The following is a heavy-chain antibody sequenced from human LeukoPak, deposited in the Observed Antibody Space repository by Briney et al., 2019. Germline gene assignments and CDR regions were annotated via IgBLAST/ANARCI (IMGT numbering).Heavy chain of an antibody. D-gene: IGHD1-26*01. CDR3: ARKLRLGGNWFDP. CDR2: IIPISGTT. V-gene: IGHV1-69*15. CDR1: GGTFTSYA. Sequence: GSSVKVSCKTSGGTFTSYAITWVRQAPGQGLEWMGKIIPISGTTNYAQKFQGRVTFTADESTNTAYMELSSLRSEDTALYYCARKLRLGGNWFDPWGQGTLVTVSS. J-gene: IGHJ5*02.